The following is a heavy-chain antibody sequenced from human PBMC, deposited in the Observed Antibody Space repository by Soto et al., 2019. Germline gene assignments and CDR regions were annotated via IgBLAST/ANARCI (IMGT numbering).Heavy chain of an antibody. V-gene: IGHV1-69*12. CDR3: ARGTDTHYGMAV. D-gene: IGHD2-2*02. J-gene: IGHJ6*02. CDR2: LIPIFGTA. Sequence: QVQLVQSGAEVKKPGSSVKVSCKASGGTFSSYAISWVRQAPGQGLEWMGGLIPIFGTANYAQKFQGRVTITAAETTSTAYMELSSLRAEDTAVDYCARGTDTHYGMAVWGHETTVTVAS. CDR1: GGTFSSYA.